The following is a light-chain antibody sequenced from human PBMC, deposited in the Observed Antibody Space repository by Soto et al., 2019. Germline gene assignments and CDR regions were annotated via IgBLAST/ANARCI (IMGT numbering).Light chain of an antibody. J-gene: IGKJ3*01. V-gene: IGKV3-11*01. Sequence: EIVLTQSPATLSLSPGERATLSCRASQSVSSYLAWYQQKPGQAPRLLIYDTSKRATGIPARFSGSGSGTDFTITISSLEPEDFAVYYCQQRTNWPRSFTFGPGTKVDSK. CDR2: DTS. CDR3: QQRTNWPRSFT. CDR1: QSVSSY.